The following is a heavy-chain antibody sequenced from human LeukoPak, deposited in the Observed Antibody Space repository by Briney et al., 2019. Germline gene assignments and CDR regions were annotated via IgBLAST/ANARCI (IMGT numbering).Heavy chain of an antibody. V-gene: IGHV5-51*01. CDR2: IYPGDSDT. Sequence: NAGESLKISCKGSGYRFTSYWIGWVRPMPGKGLEWMGVIYPGDSDTRYSPSFQGQVTISADKSISTAYLQWSSLKASDTAMYYCARLESGYSGYDGTYFDYWGQATLVTVSS. CDR1: GYRFTSYW. D-gene: IGHD5-12*01. J-gene: IGHJ4*02. CDR3: ARLESGYSGYDGTYFDY.